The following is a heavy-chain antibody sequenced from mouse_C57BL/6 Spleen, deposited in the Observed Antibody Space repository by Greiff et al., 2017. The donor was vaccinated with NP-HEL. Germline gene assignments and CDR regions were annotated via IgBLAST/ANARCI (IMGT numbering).Heavy chain of an antibody. V-gene: IGHV5-17*01. CDR2: ISSGSSTI. D-gene: IGHD2-14*01. CDR3: ARGGVRGYFDV. J-gene: IGHJ1*03. CDR1: GFSFSDYG. Sequence: EVMLVESGGGLVKPGGSLKLSCAASGFSFSDYGMHWVRQVPEKGLEWVACISSGSSTIYYADTLKGRFTISRDNAKNTLFLEMTGLRSEDTAMYYCARGGVRGYFDVWGTGTTVTVSS.